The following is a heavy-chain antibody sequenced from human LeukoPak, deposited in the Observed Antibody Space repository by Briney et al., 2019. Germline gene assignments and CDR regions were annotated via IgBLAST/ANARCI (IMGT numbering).Heavy chain of an antibody. CDR3: ARDAASAGSGWYYYYYGMDV. Sequence: SETLSLTCTVSGGSISSGDYYWSWIRQPPGKGLEWIGFIYYSGSTYYNPSLKSRVTISVDMSKNQFSLKLSSVTAADTAVYYCARDAASAGSGWYYYYYGMDVWGQGTTVTVSS. CDR2: IYYSGST. D-gene: IGHD6-19*01. J-gene: IGHJ6*02. V-gene: IGHV4-30-4*01. CDR1: GGSISSGDYY.